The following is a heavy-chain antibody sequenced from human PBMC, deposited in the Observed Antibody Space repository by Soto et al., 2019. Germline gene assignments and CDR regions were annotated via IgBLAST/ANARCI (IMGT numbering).Heavy chain of an antibody. D-gene: IGHD5-18*01. CDR1: GGSISSRSYC. V-gene: IGHV4-39*01. CDR3: ARMHTALALWRSYFDS. CDR2: VYYSGST. J-gene: IGHJ4*02. Sequence: PSETLSLTCSVSGGSISSRSYCWGWIRQPPGKGLEWVGNVYYSGSTHYNSTLQNRVTISIDTSRNQFSLRLTSVTAADTAIYFCARMHTALALWRSYFDSWGQGALVTV.